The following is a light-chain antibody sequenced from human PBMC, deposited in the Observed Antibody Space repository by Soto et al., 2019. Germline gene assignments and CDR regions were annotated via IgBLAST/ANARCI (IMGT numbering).Light chain of an antibody. CDR3: AAWDDSLNGWV. Sequence: QSLLTQPPSASGTPGQRVTISCSGSSSNIGSNTVNWYQQLPGTAPKLLIYSNNQRPSGVPDRFFGSKSGTSASLAISGLQSEDEADYYCAAWDDSLNGWVFGGGTKLTVL. CDR2: SNN. CDR1: SSNIGSNT. J-gene: IGLJ3*02. V-gene: IGLV1-44*01.